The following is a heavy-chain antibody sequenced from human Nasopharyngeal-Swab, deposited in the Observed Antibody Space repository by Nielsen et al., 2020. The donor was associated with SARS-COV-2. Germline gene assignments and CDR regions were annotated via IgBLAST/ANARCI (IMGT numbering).Heavy chain of an antibody. CDR2: ISSSSSYI. CDR1: GFPFSSYS. CDR3: ARDRITIFGVEKPFDY. Sequence: LSLTCAASGFPFSSYSMHWVRQAPGKGLEWVPSISSSSSYIYYADSVRGRFTISRDNAKNSLYLQMNSLRAEDTAVYYCARDRITIFGVEKPFDYWGQGTLVTVSS. V-gene: IGHV3-21*01. D-gene: IGHD3-3*01. J-gene: IGHJ4*02.